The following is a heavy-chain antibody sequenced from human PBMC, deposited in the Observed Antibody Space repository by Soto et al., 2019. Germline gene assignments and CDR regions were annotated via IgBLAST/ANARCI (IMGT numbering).Heavy chain of an antibody. V-gene: IGHV4-31*03. CDR1: GVSISSGGYY. D-gene: IGHD3-22*01. CDR2: IYYSGST. CDR3: ARSYGSGYYGAFDI. Sequence: PSETLSLTCTVSGVSISSGGYYWSWIRQHPGKGLEWIGYIYYSGSTYYNPSLKSRVTISVDTSKNQFSLKLSSVTAADTAVYYCARSYGSGYYGAFDIWGQGTMVTVSS. J-gene: IGHJ3*02.